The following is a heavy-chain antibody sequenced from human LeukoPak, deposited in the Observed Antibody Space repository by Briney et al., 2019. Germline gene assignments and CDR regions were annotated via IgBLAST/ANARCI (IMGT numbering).Heavy chain of an antibody. J-gene: IGHJ4*02. CDR2: IRNDGSDK. V-gene: IGHV3-30*02. D-gene: IGHD6-19*01. CDR3: AKTLPSSGWPSDY. Sequence: GGSLRLSCAASGFTFRSYGMHWVRQAPGKGLEWVAFIRNDGSDKYYADSVKGRLTTSRDNSKNTLYLQMNSLRAEDTAVYYCAKTLPSSGWPSDYWGQGTLVTVSS. CDR1: GFTFRSYG.